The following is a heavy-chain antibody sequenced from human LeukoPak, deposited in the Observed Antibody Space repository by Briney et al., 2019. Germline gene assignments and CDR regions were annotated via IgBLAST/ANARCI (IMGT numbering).Heavy chain of an antibody. CDR3: ARDKESDYYYYMDV. CDR2: IYYSGST. D-gene: IGHD3-3*01. CDR1: GGSISSSSYY. Sequence: SETLSLTCTVSGGSISSSSYYWSWIRQPPGKGLEWIGYIYYSGSTNYNPSLKSRVTISVDTSKNQFSLKLSSVTAADTAVYYCARDKESDYYYYMDVWGKGTTVTVSS. J-gene: IGHJ6*03. V-gene: IGHV4-61*01.